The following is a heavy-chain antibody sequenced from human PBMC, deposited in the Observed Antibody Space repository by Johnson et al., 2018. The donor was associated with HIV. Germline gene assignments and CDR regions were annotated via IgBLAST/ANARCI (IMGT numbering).Heavy chain of an antibody. J-gene: IGHJ3*02. CDR2: IQYDGTNK. V-gene: IGHV3-30*04. CDR1: GFTFSSFA. CDR3: ARWGVVTPHAFDI. Sequence: QVQLVESGGGVVQPGRSLRLSCAASGFTFSSFAMHWVRQAPVKGLEWVAFIQYDGTNKYYAASVNGRFTISIDNSKKTLSRQMNSLRAEDTAGYYCARWGVVTPHAFDIWGQGTMVTVSS. D-gene: IGHD4-23*01.